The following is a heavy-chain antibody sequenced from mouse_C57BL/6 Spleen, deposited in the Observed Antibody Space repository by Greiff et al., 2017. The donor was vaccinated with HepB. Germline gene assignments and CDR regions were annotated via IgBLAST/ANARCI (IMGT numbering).Heavy chain of an antibody. Sequence: VQLQQSGAELMKPGASVKLSCKATGYTFTGYWIEWVKQRPGHGLEWIGEILPGRGSTNYNKKCKVKATFTADTSSNTAYLQRISRTNEDSAIYYCAIIYYERQPGPAYWGQGTLVTVSA. CDR1: GYTFTGYW. J-gene: IGHJ3*01. CDR3: AIIYYERQPGPAY. V-gene: IGHV1-9*01. CDR2: ILPGRGST. D-gene: IGHD2-4*01.